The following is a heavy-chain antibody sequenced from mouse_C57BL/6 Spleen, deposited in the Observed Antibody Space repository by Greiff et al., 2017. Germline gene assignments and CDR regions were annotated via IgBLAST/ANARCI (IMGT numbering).Heavy chain of an antibody. CDR2: INPSTGGT. CDR1: GYSFTGYY. J-gene: IGHJ2*01. CDR3: AKRGRGLLDDFDY. V-gene: IGHV1-42*01. Sequence: EVQLQESGPELVKPGASVKISCKASGYSFTGYYMNWVKQSPEKSLEWIGEINPSTGGTTYNQKFKAKATLTVDKSSSTAYMQLKSLTSEDSAVXDCAKRGRGLLDDFDYWGQGTTLTVSS. D-gene: IGHD2-3*01.